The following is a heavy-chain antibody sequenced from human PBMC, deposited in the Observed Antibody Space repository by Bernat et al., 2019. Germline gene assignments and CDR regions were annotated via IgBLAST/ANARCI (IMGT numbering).Heavy chain of an antibody. Sequence: QVQLVESGGGVVQPGRSLRLSCAASGFTFSSYGMHWVRQAPGKGLDWVALISDDGSNTYDANSLKGRFTISRDNSKNTLSLQMNSQRAEHTDVYCCATWRVNYDSRGYNDWGQGTLVTDSS. CDR2: ISDDGSNT. V-gene: IGHV3-30*03. CDR1: GFTFSSYG. CDR3: ATWRVNYDSRGYND. J-gene: IGHJ4*02. D-gene: IGHD3-22*01.